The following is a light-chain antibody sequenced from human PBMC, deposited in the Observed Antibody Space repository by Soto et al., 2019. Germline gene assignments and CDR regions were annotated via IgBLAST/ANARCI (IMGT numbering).Light chain of an antibody. CDR1: QSISSW. J-gene: IGKJ4*01. CDR2: DAS. Sequence: DIQMTQSPSTLSASVGDRVTITCRASQSISSWLAWYQQKPGKAPKLLSYDASSLESGVPSRFSGSGSGTEFTLTISSLQPDDCAAYYCQQYNSYSPLFGGGTKVEIK. V-gene: IGKV1-5*01. CDR3: QQYNSYSPL.